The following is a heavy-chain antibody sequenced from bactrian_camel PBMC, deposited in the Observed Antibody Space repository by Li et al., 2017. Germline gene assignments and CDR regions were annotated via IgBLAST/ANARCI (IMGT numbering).Heavy chain of an antibody. CDR2: IANGPT. V-gene: IGHV3S1*01. Sequence: HVQLVESGGGLVQPGGSLRLSCAASGYNISGRIMAWFRQAPGKEREGVAAIANGPTNYAVSVKGRFTISRDNVKNTLYLQLDSLNTEDTAMYYCAKDPKMYGGSWLSPDIDHWGQGTQVTFS. CDR1: GYNISGRI. D-gene: IGHD6*01. J-gene: IGHJ4*01. CDR3: AKDPKMYGGSWLSPDIDH.